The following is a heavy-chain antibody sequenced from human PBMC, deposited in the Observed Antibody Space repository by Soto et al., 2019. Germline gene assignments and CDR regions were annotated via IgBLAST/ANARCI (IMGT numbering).Heavy chain of an antibody. CDR2: INHSGST. Sequence: GTLSLTGAAYGGSFSGSYWSWIRQPAGKGLEWIGEINHSGSTNYNPSLKSRVTISVDTSKNQFSLKLSSVTAADTAVYYCARNKGGWKPYYYYYGMDVWGQGTTVTVSS. V-gene: IGHV4-34*01. CDR3: ARNKGGWKPYYYYYGMDV. J-gene: IGHJ6*02. CDR1: GGSFSGSY. D-gene: IGHD1-1*01.